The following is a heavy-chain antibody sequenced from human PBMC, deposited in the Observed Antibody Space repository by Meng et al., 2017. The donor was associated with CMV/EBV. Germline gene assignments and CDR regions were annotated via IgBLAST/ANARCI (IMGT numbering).Heavy chain of an antibody. CDR1: GFTFSSYW. CDR2: INSDGSST. V-gene: IGHV3-74*01. J-gene: IGHJ4*02. CDR3: ARSEQLAVFDY. D-gene: IGHD6-6*01. Sequence: GESLKISCAASGFTFSSYWMHWVRQAPGKGLVWVSRINSDGSSTSYADSVKGRFTISRDNAKNTLYLQMNSLRAEDTAVYYCARSEQLAVFDYWGQGTLVTVSS.